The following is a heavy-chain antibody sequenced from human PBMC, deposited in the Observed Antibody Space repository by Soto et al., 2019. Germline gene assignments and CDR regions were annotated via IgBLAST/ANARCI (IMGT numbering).Heavy chain of an antibody. Sequence: GGSLRLSCAASGFTFSNYALHWVRQAPGKGLEWVALISSDGSNKYYTDSVKGRFTISRDNSKNTLYLQMSSLRDEDTAVYHCARGHRITDYWGQGTLVTAPQ. J-gene: IGHJ4*02. V-gene: IGHV3-30-3*01. CDR2: ISSDGSNK. CDR1: GFTFSNYA. CDR3: ARGHRITDY.